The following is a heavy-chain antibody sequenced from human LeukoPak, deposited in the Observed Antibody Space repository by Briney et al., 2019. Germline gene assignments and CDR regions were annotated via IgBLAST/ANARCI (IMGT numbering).Heavy chain of an antibody. V-gene: IGHV3-48*03. CDR1: GFTFSSYG. J-gene: IGHJ4*02. CDR3: ARGWDRTQSAVEPSIPKGFEYDY. CDR2: IIIGGGNI. Sequence: GGSLRLSCTASGFTFSSYGMNSVRQAPGKWLGWVSYIIIGGGNINYADAVKGRFTISRDNAKTSLYLQMNSLRAEDTAIYYCARGWDRTQSAVEPSIPKGFEYDYWGRGTLVTVSS. D-gene: IGHD2-21*01.